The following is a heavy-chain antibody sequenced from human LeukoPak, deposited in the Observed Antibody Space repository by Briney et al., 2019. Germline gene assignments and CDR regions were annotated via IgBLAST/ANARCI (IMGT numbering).Heavy chain of an antibody. V-gene: IGHV1-46*03. CDR1: GYTFTSYY. CDR2: INPSGGRT. CDR3: SKVTGRGVFDY. Sequence: ASVKVSCKASGYTFTSYYMHWVRQAPGQGLEWMGIINPSGGRTSYAQKFQGRVTMTRDMSTSTAYMELRSLRSDDTAVYYCSKVTGRGVFDYWGQGTLVTVSS. J-gene: IGHJ4*02. D-gene: IGHD3-10*01.